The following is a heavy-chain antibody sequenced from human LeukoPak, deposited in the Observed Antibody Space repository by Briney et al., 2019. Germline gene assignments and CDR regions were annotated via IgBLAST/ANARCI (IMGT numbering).Heavy chain of an antibody. CDR1: GFDFNMFA. J-gene: IGHJ4*02. Sequence: SGGSLRLSCTGSGFDFNMFAMNWVRQAPGQGLEWVSGLSRGGGVTNYADSVKGRFTISRDTSKNMVFLQMNDLRPEDTAVYYCAKEQRIRHCSEGVCMEGYYFDHWGQGSLVTVSS. CDR3: AKEQRIRHCSEGVCMEGYYFDH. V-gene: IGHV3-23*01. CDR2: LSRGGGVT. D-gene: IGHD2-8*01.